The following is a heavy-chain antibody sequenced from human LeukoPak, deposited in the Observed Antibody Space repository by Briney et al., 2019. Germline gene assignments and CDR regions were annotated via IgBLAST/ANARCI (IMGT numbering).Heavy chain of an antibody. V-gene: IGHV3-53*01. CDR1: GFTFSNAW. Sequence: GGSLRLSCAASGFTFSNAWMSWVRQAPGKGLEWVSVIYSGGSTYYADSVKGRFTISRDNSKNTLYLQMNSLRAEDTAVYYCARARRDGYTDAFDIWGQGTMVTVSS. CDR2: IYSGGST. J-gene: IGHJ3*02. D-gene: IGHD5-24*01. CDR3: ARARRDGYTDAFDI.